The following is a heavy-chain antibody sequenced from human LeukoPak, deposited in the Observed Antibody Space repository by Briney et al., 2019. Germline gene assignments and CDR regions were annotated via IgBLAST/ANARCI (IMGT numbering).Heavy chain of an antibody. Sequence: GGSLRLACEASGFTFSNNWMTWVRQAPGKGLEWVANIKQDGTKTYYVDSVKGRFTISRDNAKNSVYLQMNSLRAEDTAVYFCAKDNPLPLWGQGTLVSVSS. D-gene: IGHD1-14*01. CDR2: IKQDGTKT. CDR1: GFTFSNNW. J-gene: IGHJ4*02. V-gene: IGHV3-7*04. CDR3: AKDNPLPL.